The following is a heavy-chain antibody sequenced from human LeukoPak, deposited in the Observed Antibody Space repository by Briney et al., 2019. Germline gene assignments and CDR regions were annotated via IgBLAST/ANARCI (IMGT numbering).Heavy chain of an antibody. CDR3: ARERGRGRDSPWFDY. Sequence: GGSLRLSCVFSGFTFSNYWMSWVRQAPGKGLEWVSVIYSDGSTYYADSVKGRFTISRDNSKNTLDLQMTGLRAEDTAVYYCARERGRGRDSPWFDYWGQGTLVTVSS. V-gene: IGHV3-53*01. J-gene: IGHJ4*02. D-gene: IGHD1-26*01. CDR1: GFTFSNYW. CDR2: IYSDGST.